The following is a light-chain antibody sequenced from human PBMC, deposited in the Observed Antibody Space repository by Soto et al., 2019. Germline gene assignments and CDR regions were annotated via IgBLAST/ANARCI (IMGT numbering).Light chain of an antibody. CDR3: QQYTSYSET. Sequence: DIQMTQSPSTLSASVGDRVTITCRASQSISSWLAWYQQKPGKPPKLLIYKASSLESGVPSRFSGSGSGTEFTLTISSLQPDDFATYYCQQYTSYSETFGQGTKVEIK. CDR1: QSISSW. J-gene: IGKJ1*01. V-gene: IGKV1-5*03. CDR2: KAS.